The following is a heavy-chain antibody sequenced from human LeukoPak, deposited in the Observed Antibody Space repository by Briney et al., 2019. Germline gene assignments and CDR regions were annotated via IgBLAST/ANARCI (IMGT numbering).Heavy chain of an antibody. CDR2: INAGNGNT. CDR3: ASSSGWYVSSFDY. Sequence: ASVKVSCKASGYTFTSYAMHWVRQAPGQGLEWMGWINAGNGNTKYSQKFQGRVTITRDTSASTAYMELSSLRSEDTAVYYCASSSGWYVSSFDYWGQGTLVTVSS. V-gene: IGHV1-3*01. D-gene: IGHD6-19*01. CDR1: GYTFTSYA. J-gene: IGHJ4*02.